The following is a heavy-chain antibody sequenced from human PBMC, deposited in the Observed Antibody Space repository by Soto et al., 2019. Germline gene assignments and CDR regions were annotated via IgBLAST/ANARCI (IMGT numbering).Heavy chain of an antibody. J-gene: IGHJ4*02. CDR1: VLTVSSTY. Sequence: GGSLRLSCTVSVLTVSSTYMTWVRQAPGKGLEWVSLIDSGGNTHYADSVKGKFTVSRDNSKNTLYLQMNSLRAEDTAVYYCARDRNTNSWYYYWGQGTLVTVSS. CDR3: ARDRNTNSWYYY. CDR2: IDSGGNT. V-gene: IGHV3-66*01. D-gene: IGHD2-8*01.